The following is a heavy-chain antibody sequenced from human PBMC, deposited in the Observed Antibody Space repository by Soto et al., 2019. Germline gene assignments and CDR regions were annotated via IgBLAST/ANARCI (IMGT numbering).Heavy chain of an antibody. V-gene: IGHV3-48*03. CDR1: GFSFSSFA. CDR2: ISDDGASI. CDR3: ARENSVQAWLHHFDH. J-gene: IGHJ4*02. D-gene: IGHD5-18*01. Sequence: LILSCEASGFSFSSFAMNWVRQAPGRGLEWVSYISDDGASIYYADSLKGRFTISRDNAKSSLSLQMNNLRAEDTAVYYCARENSVQAWLHHFDHWGLGTLVTVSS.